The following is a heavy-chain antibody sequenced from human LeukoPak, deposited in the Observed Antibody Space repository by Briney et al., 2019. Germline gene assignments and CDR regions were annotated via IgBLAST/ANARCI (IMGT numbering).Heavy chain of an antibody. CDR1: GYSISSGFY. CDR3: ARGGYDSSAHYFDY. V-gene: IGHV4-38-2*02. D-gene: IGHD3-22*01. Sequence: SETLSLTCSVSGYSISSGFYWGWIRQPPGKGLEWIGSIYHSGSTYYSPSLKSRVTISIDTSKNQFSLKLSSVTAADTAVYYCARGGYDSSAHYFDYWGQGTLVTVSS. J-gene: IGHJ4*02. CDR2: IYHSGST.